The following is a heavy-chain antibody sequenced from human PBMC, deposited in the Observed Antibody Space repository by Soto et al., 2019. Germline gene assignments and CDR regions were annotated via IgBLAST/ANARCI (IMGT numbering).Heavy chain of an antibody. Sequence: EVQLLESGGGLVQPGGSLRLSCAASGFTFSSYAMSWVRQAPGKGLEWVSAISGSGGSTYYADSVKGRFTISRDNSKNTLDLQMNSLRAEDTAVYYCAKDYFSSGYYYGFDYWGQGPLVTVSS. V-gene: IGHV3-23*01. CDR3: AKDYFSSGYYYGFDY. CDR1: GFTFSSYA. D-gene: IGHD3-22*01. J-gene: IGHJ4*02. CDR2: ISGSGGST.